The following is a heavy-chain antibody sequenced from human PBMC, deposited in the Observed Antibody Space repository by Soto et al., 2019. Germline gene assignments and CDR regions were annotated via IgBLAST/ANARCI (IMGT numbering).Heavy chain of an antibody. Sequence: SETLSLTCTVSGDSISAYYWSWVRRPPGKGLEWIGYVYNSESTTYSPSFKSRVTISADTSRNQFSLKLTSVTAADTAVYYCATATGPYWGQGTLVTVSS. V-gene: IGHV4-59*01. CDR1: GDSISAYY. CDR2: VYNSEST. D-gene: IGHD2-21*02. J-gene: IGHJ4*02. CDR3: ATATGPY.